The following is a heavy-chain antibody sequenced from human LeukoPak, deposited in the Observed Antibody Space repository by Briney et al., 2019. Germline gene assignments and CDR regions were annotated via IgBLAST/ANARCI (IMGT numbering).Heavy chain of an antibody. CDR2: INHSGST. V-gene: IGHV4-4*02. Sequence: SGTLSLTCAVSGGSISSSNWWSWVRQPPGKGLEWIGEINHSGSTNYNPSLKSRVTISVDTSKNQFSLKLSSVTAADTAVYYCARRGPGSYYYYYMDVWGKGTTVTISS. D-gene: IGHD3-10*01. CDR1: GGSISSSNW. CDR3: ARRGPGSYYYYYMDV. J-gene: IGHJ6*03.